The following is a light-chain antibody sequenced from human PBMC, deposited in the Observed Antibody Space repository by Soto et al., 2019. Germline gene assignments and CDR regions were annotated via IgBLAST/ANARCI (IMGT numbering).Light chain of an antibody. CDR1: QSVATW. V-gene: IGKV1-5*01. J-gene: IGKJ1*01. CDR2: DAS. Sequence: DIQKTQSPSTLSAAVVDIFTITFLASQSVATWLAWYQQKPGKPPTLLIYDASNLESGVPSRFSGSGSGAEFTLTISSLQPEDFATYYCLQHNSYPWAFGQGNTGDIK. CDR3: LQHNSYPWA.